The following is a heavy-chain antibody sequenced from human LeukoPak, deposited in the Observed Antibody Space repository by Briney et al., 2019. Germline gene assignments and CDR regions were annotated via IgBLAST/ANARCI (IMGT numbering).Heavy chain of an antibody. V-gene: IGHV1-2*02. CDR2: INPNNGGT. J-gene: IGHJ4*02. CDR3: ARDLGGWLLSFY. D-gene: IGHD2-21*02. CDR1: GYTFIGYY. Sequence: ASVKVSCKASGYTFIGYYMHWVRQAPGQGLEWMGWINPNNGGTNYAQKFQGRVTLTRDTSISTVYMELSSLRSDDTAVYYCARDLGGWLLSFYWGQGTLVTVSS.